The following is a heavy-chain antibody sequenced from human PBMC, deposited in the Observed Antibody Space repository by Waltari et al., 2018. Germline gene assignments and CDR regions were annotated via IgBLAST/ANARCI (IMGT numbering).Heavy chain of an antibody. Sequence: QEQLQESGPGLVKPSQTLSLTCTVSGAPISSGDYYYSWVRQSPGKGLEWIGYITYNGHTYYNPSLESRVSISEATSKNQFSLKLQSVTAADTAVYYCARTFPSGDNGYYDYWGQGTLVTVSS. CDR3: ARTFPSGDNGYYDY. J-gene: IGHJ4*02. V-gene: IGHV4-30-4*08. D-gene: IGHD2-21*01. CDR2: ITYNGHT. CDR1: GAPISSGDYY.